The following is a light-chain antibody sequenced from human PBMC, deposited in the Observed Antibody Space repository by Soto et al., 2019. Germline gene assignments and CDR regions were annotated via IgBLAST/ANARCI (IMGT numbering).Light chain of an antibody. Sequence: QSVLTQPPSVSGAPGQRVTIPCTGSSSSIGAGYDVHWYQQLPGTAPKLLIYGNNNRPSGVPDRFSGSRSGTSASLAITGLQAEDEADYLCLSYDKSLRSPVLFGGGTKLTV. CDR3: LSYDKSLRSPVL. CDR1: SSSIGAGYD. J-gene: IGLJ2*01. CDR2: GNN. V-gene: IGLV1-40*01.